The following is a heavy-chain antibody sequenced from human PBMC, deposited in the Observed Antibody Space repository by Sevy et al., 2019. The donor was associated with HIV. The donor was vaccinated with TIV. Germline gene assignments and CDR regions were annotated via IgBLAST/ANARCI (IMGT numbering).Heavy chain of an antibody. J-gene: IGHJ4*02. CDR3: ASAIAAAGTLFDY. D-gene: IGHD6-13*01. CDR1: GGSISSGSYY. Sequence: SETLSLTCTVSGGSISSGSYYWSWIRQPAGKGLEWIGRIYTSGSTNYNPSLKSRVTISVDTSKNQFSLKLSSVTAADTAVYYCASAIAAAGTLFDYWGQGTLVTVSS. V-gene: IGHV4-61*02. CDR2: IYTSGST.